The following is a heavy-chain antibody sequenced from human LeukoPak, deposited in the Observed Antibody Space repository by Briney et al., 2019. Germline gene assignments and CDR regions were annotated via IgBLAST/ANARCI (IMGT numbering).Heavy chain of an antibody. Sequence: ASVKVSCKASGYTFTSYYMHWVRQAPGQRLEWMGIINPSGGSTSYAQKFQGRVTMNSDTSTSTDYMELSSLRSEDTGVYYCARDAGYGGNSGGWFDPWGQGTLVTVSS. CDR3: ARDAGYGGNSGGWFDP. D-gene: IGHD4-23*01. J-gene: IGHJ5*02. CDR1: GYTFTSYY. V-gene: IGHV1-46*01. CDR2: INPSGGST.